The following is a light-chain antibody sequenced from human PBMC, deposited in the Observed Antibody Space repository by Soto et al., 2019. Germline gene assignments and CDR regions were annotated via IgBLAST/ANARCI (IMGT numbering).Light chain of an antibody. J-gene: IGKJ3*01. CDR1: QSVSTD. V-gene: IGKV3-15*01. Sequence: EIVMTQSPATLSVSPGERATLSCRASQSVSTDLAWYQQKPGQAPRRLIYGASTRATGIPARFSGSESGTEFTLTINSLQSEDLAIYYCHKYNDWPRFTFGPGTKVEIK. CDR2: GAS. CDR3: HKYNDWPRFT.